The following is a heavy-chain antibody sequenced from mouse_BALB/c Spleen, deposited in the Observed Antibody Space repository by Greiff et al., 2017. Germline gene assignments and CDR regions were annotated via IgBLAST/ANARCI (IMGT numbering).Heavy chain of an antibody. D-gene: IGHD2-10*01. CDR2: ISRGGGST. CDR3: ARRQAYDGYALDY. J-gene: IGHJ4*01. Sequence: EVHLVESGGGLVKPGGSLKLSCAASGFAFSSYDMSWVRQTPEKRLEWVAYISRGGGSTNYQDTVKGRFTITRDNTKNTLYLQMSSLKSEDTAMYYCARRQAYDGYALDYWGQGTSVTVSA. V-gene: IGHV5-12-1*01. CDR1: GFAFSSYD.